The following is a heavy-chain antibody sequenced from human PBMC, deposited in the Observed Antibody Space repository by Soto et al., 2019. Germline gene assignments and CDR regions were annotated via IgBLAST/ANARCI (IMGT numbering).Heavy chain of an antibody. D-gene: IGHD3-10*01. Sequence: HLVQSGPEVKQPGASVTVSCKTSGDTFTNFGLSWVRQAPGQGLEWMGWIATYNSNKNYAQKIQGRLTLTTATSTSTAYMELKSLGYDDTAVYYCARVLRGVVNWFDPWGQGTLVTVSS. CDR3: ARVLRGVVNWFDP. CDR2: IATYNSNK. CDR1: GDTFTNFG. J-gene: IGHJ5*02. V-gene: IGHV1-18*01.